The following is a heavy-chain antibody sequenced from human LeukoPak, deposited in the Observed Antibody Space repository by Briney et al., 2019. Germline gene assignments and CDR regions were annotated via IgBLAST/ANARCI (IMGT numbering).Heavy chain of an antibody. CDR2: INHSGGT. CDR1: GWSFIHYD. Sequence: SETLTLTCAVYGWSFIHYDWTWLRQPPGKGLEWIGEINHSGGTNYNPSLKSRVTISVDTSKNQFSLKMSSVTAADTAVYYCASLSRGSNWLDRWGQGTLDTVSS. V-gene: IGHV4-34*01. CDR3: ASLSRGSNWLDR. J-gene: IGHJ5*02. D-gene: IGHD3-10*01.